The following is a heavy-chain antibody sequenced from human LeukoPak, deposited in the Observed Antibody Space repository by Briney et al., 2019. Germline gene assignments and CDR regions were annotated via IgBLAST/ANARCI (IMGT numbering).Heavy chain of an antibody. D-gene: IGHD3-3*01. J-gene: IGHJ4*02. CDR2: MNPNSGNT. Sequence: ASVKVSCKASGYTFTSYDINWVRQATGQGLEWMGWMNPNSGNTGYAQKFRGRVIMTRNTSISTAYMELSSLRSEDTAVYYCARGFDDFWSGSPFGYWGQGTLVTVSS. V-gene: IGHV1-8*01. CDR3: ARGFDDFWSGSPFGY. CDR1: GYTFTSYD.